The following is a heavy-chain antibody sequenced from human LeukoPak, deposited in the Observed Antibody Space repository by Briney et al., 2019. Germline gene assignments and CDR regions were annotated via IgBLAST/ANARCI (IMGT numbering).Heavy chain of an antibody. V-gene: IGHV3-23*01. J-gene: IGHJ4*02. D-gene: IGHD3-22*01. CDR3: AKDSYPYYYDSSGYYPFDY. Sequence: PGGSLRLPCAASGFTFSGYAMSWVRQAPGKGLEWVSAISGSGGSTYYADSVKGRFTISRDNSKNTLYLQMNSLRAEDTAVYYCAKDSYPYYYDSSGYYPFDYWGQGTLVTVSS. CDR2: ISGSGGST. CDR1: GFTFSGYA.